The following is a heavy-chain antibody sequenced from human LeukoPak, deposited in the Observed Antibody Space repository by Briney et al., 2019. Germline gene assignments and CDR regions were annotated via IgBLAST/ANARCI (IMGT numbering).Heavy chain of an antibody. CDR3: ARNGDFWSGYHDH. J-gene: IGHJ4*02. V-gene: IGHV3-7*01. Sequence: SGGSLRLSCAASGFTFRSYWMSWVRQAPGKGLEWVADIKQDESEKYYVESVKGRFTISRDNAKNSLYLQMNSLRAEDTAVYYCARNGDFWSGYHDHWGQGTLVTVSS. D-gene: IGHD3-3*01. CDR1: GFTFRSYW. CDR2: IKQDESEK.